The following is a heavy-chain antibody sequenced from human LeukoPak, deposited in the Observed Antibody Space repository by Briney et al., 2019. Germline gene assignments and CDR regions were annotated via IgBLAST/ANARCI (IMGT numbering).Heavy chain of an antibody. CDR3: ARGQTGYYDSSGYYYVY. Sequence: PGGSLRLSCAASGFTFSSYSMTWVRQVPGKRLEWVSSISSSGSYINYADSVKGRFTISRDNAKNSLFLQMNSLRAEDTAVYYCARGQTGYYDSSGYYYVYWGQGTLVTVSS. D-gene: IGHD3-22*01. J-gene: IGHJ4*02. V-gene: IGHV3-21*01. CDR1: GFTFSSYS. CDR2: ISSSGSYI.